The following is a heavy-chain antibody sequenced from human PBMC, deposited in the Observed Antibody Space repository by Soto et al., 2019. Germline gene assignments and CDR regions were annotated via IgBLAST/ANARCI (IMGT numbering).Heavy chain of an antibody. V-gene: IGHV4-59*08. D-gene: IGHD4-4*01. Sequence: SETLSLTCTVSGGSISSYYWSWIRQPPGKGLEWIGYIYYSGSTNYNPSLKSRVTISVDTSKNQFSLKLSSVTAADTAVYYCARRLYSNYDGGLDYWGQGTLVTVSS. CDR1: GGSISSYY. J-gene: IGHJ4*02. CDR3: ARRLYSNYDGGLDY. CDR2: IYYSGST.